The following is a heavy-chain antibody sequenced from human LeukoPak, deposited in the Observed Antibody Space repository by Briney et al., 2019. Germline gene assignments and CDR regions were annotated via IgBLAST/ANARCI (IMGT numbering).Heavy chain of an antibody. CDR3: AKENYDILTGYPIDY. V-gene: IGHV3-23*01. Sequence: PGGSLRLSCAASGFTFSSYALSWVRQAPGKGLEWVSAINGSGGSTDYADSVKGRFTISRDNSKNTLYLHMNSLRAEDTAVYYCAKENYDILTGYPIDYWGQGTLVTVSS. J-gene: IGHJ4*02. D-gene: IGHD3-9*01. CDR2: INGSGGST. CDR1: GFTFSSYA.